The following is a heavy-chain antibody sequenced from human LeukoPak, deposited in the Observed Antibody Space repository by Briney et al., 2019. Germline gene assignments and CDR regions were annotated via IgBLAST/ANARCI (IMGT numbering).Heavy chain of an antibody. V-gene: IGHV3-74*01. CDR1: GFTFSSYW. CDR2: INSDGSST. Sequence: PGGSLRLSCAASGFTFSSYWMHWVRQAPGKGLVWVSRINSDGSSTSYADSVKGRFTISRDNAKNTLYLQMNSLRAEDTAVYYCARVEAADYYYYYGMDVWGQGTTVAVSS. J-gene: IGHJ6*02. CDR3: ARVEAADYYYYYGMDV.